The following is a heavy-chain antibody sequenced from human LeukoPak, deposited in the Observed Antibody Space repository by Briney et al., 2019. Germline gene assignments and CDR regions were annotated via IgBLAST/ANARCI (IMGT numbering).Heavy chain of an antibody. Sequence: GASVKVSCKASGYTFTSYGISWVRQAPGQGLEWMGWISAYNGNTNYAQKLQGRVTMTTDTSTSTAYMELRSLRSDDTAVYYCARVKAIAAAGTIDYWGQGTLVTVSS. V-gene: IGHV1-18*01. J-gene: IGHJ4*02. CDR2: ISAYNGNT. D-gene: IGHD6-13*01. CDR1: GYTFTSYG. CDR3: ARVKAIAAAGTIDY.